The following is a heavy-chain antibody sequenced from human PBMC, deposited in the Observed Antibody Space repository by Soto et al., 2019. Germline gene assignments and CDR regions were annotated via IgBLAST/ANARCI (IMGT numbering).Heavy chain of an antibody. Sequence: QVQLVQSGAEVKKPGSSVKVSCKASGGTFSSYAISWVRQAPGQGLEWMGGIIPIFGTANYVQKFQGRVTITADESTSTAYMELSSLRSEDTAVYYCARISATVTTTRGGWYFDLWGRGTLVTVSS. CDR2: IIPIFGTA. CDR1: GGTFSSYA. J-gene: IGHJ2*01. D-gene: IGHD4-17*01. V-gene: IGHV1-69*01. CDR3: ARISATVTTTRGGWYFDL.